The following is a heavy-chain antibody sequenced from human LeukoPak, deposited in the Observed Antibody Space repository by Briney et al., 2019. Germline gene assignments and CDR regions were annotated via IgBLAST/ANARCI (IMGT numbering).Heavy chain of an antibody. V-gene: IGHV3-11*01. D-gene: IGHD6-19*01. CDR2: ISSSGSTI. CDR1: GFTFSDYY. J-gene: IGHJ4*02. Sequence: GGSLRLSCAASGFTFSDYYMSWIRQAPGKGLEWVSYISSSGSTIYYADSVKGRFTISRDNAKNSLYLQMNSLKAEDMSVYYCARAEYRSGWYCDLWGKGPLVSVFS. CDR3: ARAEYRSGWYCDL.